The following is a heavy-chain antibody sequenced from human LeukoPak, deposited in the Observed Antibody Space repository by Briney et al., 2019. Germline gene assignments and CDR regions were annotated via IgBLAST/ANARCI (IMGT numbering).Heavy chain of an antibody. CDR1: GFTFSTYY. J-gene: IGHJ4*02. CDR2: INSDGSST. CDR3: ARVGYSSVWYIDC. V-gene: IGHV3-74*01. Sequence: GGSLRLSCAASGFTFSTYYIHWVRQAPGKGLVWVSRINSDGSSTDYADSVKGRFTISRDNAKNTLYLQMNSPRAEDTAVYYCARVGYSSVWYIDCWGQGTLVTVPS. D-gene: IGHD6-13*01.